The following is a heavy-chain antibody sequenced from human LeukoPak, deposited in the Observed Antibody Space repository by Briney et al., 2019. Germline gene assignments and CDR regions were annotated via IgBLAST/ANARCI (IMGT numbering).Heavy chain of an antibody. CDR3: ARQIGPDY. CDR1: GFTFSSYA. CDR2: ISGGGSST. J-gene: IGHJ4*02. V-gene: IGHV3-23*01. Sequence: GGSLRLSCAASGFTFSSYAMTWVRQAPGKGLEWVSAISGGGSSTYYADSMKGRFTISRDNSKNTLFLQMNSLRAEDTAVYYCARQIGPDYWGQGTLVTVSS. D-gene: IGHD3-22*01.